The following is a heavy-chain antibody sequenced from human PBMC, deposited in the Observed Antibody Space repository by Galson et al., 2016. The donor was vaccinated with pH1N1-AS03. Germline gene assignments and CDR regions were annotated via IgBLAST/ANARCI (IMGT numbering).Heavy chain of an antibody. J-gene: IGHJ6*03. D-gene: IGHD2-2*01. CDR2: ISGSGGDT. Sequence: SLRLSCAASGFTFSSYAMSWVRQAPGKGLDWVSSISGSGGDTYYADPVKGRFTISRDNSKNTLYLQLNSLRAEDPALYYCPMFPIVEVPGALRDMDVWGKGTTVIFSS. V-gene: IGHV3-23*01. CDR1: GFTFSSYA. CDR3: PMFPIVEVPGALRDMDV.